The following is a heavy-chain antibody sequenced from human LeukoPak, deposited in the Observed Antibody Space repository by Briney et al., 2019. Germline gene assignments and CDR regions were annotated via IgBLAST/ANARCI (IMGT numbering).Heavy chain of an antibody. V-gene: IGHV4-61*02. CDR2: IYTSGST. CDR1: GGSISSGSYY. D-gene: IGHD5-18*01. J-gene: IGHJ6*03. CDR3: ARRRAAMAHYYYYYMDV. Sequence: SETLSLTCTVSGGSISSGSYYWSWIRQPAGKGLEWIGRIYTSGSTNYNPSLKSRVTISVDTSKNQFSLKLSSVTAADTAVYYCARRRAAMAHYYYYYMDVWGKGTTVTISS.